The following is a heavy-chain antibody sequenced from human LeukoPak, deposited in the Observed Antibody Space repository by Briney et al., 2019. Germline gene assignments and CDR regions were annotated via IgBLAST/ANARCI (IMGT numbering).Heavy chain of an antibody. Sequence: GGSLRLSCAASGFTFSSYAMSWARQAPGKGLEWVSAISGSGGSTYYADSVKGRFTISRDNSKNTLYLQMNSLRAEDTAVYYCAKCSYDILTGYPIWFDPWGQGTLVTVSS. CDR3: AKCSYDILTGYPIWFDP. J-gene: IGHJ5*02. D-gene: IGHD3-9*01. CDR1: GFTFSSYA. V-gene: IGHV3-23*01. CDR2: ISGSGGST.